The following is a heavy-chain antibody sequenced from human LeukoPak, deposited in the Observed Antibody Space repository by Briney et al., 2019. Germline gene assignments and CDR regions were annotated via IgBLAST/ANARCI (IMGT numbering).Heavy chain of an antibody. CDR1: GYSFTSYW. J-gene: IGHJ5*02. Sequence: GESLKISCKGSGYSFTSYWIGWVRQMPGKGLEWMGIIYPGDSDTRYSPSFQGQVTISADKSISTAYLQWSSLKASDTAMYYCARQGPWSGRGNWFDPWGQGTLVTVSS. CDR2: IYPGDSDT. CDR3: ARQGPWSGRGNWFDP. V-gene: IGHV5-51*01. D-gene: IGHD3-10*01.